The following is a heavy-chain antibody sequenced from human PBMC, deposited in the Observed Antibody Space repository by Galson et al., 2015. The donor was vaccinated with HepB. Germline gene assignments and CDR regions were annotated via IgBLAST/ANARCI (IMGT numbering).Heavy chain of an antibody. CDR2: INPSGGST. CDR1: GYTFTSYY. CDR3: ARDSGGAVGAQKYNWFDP. Sequence: SVKVSCKASGYTFTSYYMHWVRQAPGQGLEWMGIINPSGGSTSYAQKLQGRVTMTRDTSTSTVYMELSSLRSEDTAVYYCARDSGGAVGAQKYNWFDPWGQGTLVTVSS. V-gene: IGHV1-46*04. J-gene: IGHJ5*02. D-gene: IGHD1-26*01.